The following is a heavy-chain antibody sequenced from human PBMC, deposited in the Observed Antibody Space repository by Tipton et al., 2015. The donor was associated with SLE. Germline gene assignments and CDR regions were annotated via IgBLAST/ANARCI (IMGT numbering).Heavy chain of an antibody. CDR1: GYSFTNCG. D-gene: IGHD3-22*01. CDR3: AINFYDSSGYWTLQH. Sequence: QVQLVQSGVEVKKPGASVKVSCKASGYSFTNCGISWVRQAPGQGLEWMGWISTYNGNTNFAQKFQGRVTMTTDTSTSTAYMELRSLRSDDTAVYYCAINFYDSSGYWTLQHWGQGTLVTVSS. J-gene: IGHJ1*01. V-gene: IGHV1-18*01. CDR2: ISTYNGNT.